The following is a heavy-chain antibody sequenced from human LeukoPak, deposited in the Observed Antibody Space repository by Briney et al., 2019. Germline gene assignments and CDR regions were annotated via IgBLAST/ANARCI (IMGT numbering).Heavy chain of an antibody. CDR3: ARYVGLPLYYYYGMDV. CDR1: GGSFSGYY. CDR2: INHSGST. Sequence: SETLSLTCAVYGGSFSGYYWSWIRQPPGKGLEWIGEINHSGSTNYNPSLKSRVTISVDTSKNQFSLKLSSVTAADTAVYYCARYVGLPLYYYYGMDVWGQGTTVTVSS. J-gene: IGHJ6*02. D-gene: IGHD1-7*01. V-gene: IGHV4-34*01.